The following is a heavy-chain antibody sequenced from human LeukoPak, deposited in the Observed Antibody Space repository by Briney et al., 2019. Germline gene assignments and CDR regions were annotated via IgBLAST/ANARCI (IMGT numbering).Heavy chain of an antibody. D-gene: IGHD2-2*02. V-gene: IGHV3-30*18. CDR2: ISYDGSNK. Sequence: GGSLRLSCAASGFTFSSYGMHWVRQAPGKGLEWVAVISYDGSNKYYADSVKGRFTISRDNSKNTLYLQMNSLRAEDTAVYYCAKVLGYYSSTSCYIRTAYYGMDVWGQGTTVTVSS. CDR3: AKVLGYYSSTSCYIRTAYYGMDV. J-gene: IGHJ6*02. CDR1: GFTFSSYG.